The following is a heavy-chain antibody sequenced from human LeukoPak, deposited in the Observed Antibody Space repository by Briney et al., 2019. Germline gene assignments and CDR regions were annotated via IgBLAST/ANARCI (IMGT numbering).Heavy chain of an antibody. Sequence: GGSLRLSCTASGVTFGDYAMSWVRQAPGKGLEWVGFIRSKAYGGTTEYAASVKGRFTISRDDSKSIAYLQMNSLKTEDTAVYYCTRDRGYCSSTSCSIDYWGQGTLVTVSS. CDR1: GVTFGDYA. D-gene: IGHD2-2*01. J-gene: IGHJ4*02. CDR3: TRDRGYCSSTSCSIDY. V-gene: IGHV3-49*04. CDR2: IRSKAYGGTT.